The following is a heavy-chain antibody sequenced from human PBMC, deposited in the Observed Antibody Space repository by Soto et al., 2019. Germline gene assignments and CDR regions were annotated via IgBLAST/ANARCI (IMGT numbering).Heavy chain of an antibody. CDR3: ATDRWLETHDAFDI. D-gene: IGHD6-19*01. Sequence: ASVKVSCKVSGYTLTELSMHWVRQAPGKGLEWMGGFDPEDGETIYAQKFQGRVTMTEDTSTDTAYMELSSLRSEDTAVYFCATDRWLETHDAFDIWGQGTIVIVSS. J-gene: IGHJ3*02. CDR2: FDPEDGET. CDR1: GYTLTELS. V-gene: IGHV1-24*01.